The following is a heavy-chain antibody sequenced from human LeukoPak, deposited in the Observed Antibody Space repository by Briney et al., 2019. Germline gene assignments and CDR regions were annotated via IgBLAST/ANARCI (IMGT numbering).Heavy chain of an antibody. CDR1: GFTFSSYG. Sequence: RSGGSLRLSCAASGFTFSSYGMHWVRQAPGKGLEWVSYISSSGSTIYYADSVKGRFTISRDNAKNSLYLQMNSLRAEDTAVYYCAREDGDYVTYFDYWGQGTLVTVSS. CDR3: AREDGDYVTYFDY. J-gene: IGHJ4*02. V-gene: IGHV3-48*04. D-gene: IGHD4-17*01. CDR2: ISSSGSTI.